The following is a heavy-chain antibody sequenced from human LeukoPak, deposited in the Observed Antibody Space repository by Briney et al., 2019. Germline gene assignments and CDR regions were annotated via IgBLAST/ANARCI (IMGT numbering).Heavy chain of an antibody. Sequence: ASVKVSCKASGGTFSNYAISWVRQAPGQGLEWMGWMNPNSGNTGYAQKFQGRVTITRNTSISTAYMELSSLRSEDTAVYYCARGSGGSSSDAFDIWGQGTMVTVSS. CDR1: GGTFSNYA. J-gene: IGHJ3*02. CDR2: MNPNSGNT. V-gene: IGHV1-8*03. D-gene: IGHD2-15*01. CDR3: ARGSGGSSSDAFDI.